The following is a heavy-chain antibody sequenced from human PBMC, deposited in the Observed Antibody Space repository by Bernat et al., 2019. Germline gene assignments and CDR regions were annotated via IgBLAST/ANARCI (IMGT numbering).Heavy chain of an antibody. CDR2: IKEDGGQT. J-gene: IGHJ5*02. D-gene: IGHD4/OR15-4a*01. CDR3: ARDPAYGAIDL. V-gene: IGHV3-7*01. CDR1: GFTFSHSW. Sequence: EVQLVESGGGLVQPGGSLRLSCATSGFTFSHSWMSWLRQAPGKGLEWVANIKEDGGQTKYVDSVKGRFTMSRDNAKNSLFLQMNSLKAEDTAVYFCARDPAYGAIDLWGQGTLVTVSS.